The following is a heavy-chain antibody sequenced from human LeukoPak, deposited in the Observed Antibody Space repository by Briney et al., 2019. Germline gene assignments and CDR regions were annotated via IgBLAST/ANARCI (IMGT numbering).Heavy chain of an antibody. CDR3: ARFIAAPYYFDY. Sequence: GGSLGLSCAASGLTFSSYSMNWVRQAPGKGLEWVSFISSSRSYIYYADSVKGRFTISRDNAKNSLYLQMNSLRAEDTAVYYCARFIAAPYYFDYWGRGTLVTVSS. J-gene: IGHJ4*02. V-gene: IGHV3-21*01. CDR1: GLTFSSYS. D-gene: IGHD6-13*01. CDR2: ISSSRSYI.